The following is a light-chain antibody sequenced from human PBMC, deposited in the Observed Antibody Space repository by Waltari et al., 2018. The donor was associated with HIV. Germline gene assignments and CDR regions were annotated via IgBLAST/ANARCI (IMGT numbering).Light chain of an antibody. CDR1: SLPKRY. CDR2: KDI. V-gene: IGLV3-25*03. J-gene: IGLJ3*02. CDR3: QSTDFDGTWV. Sequence: SYDLTQTPSVSVSPGQTARINCSRGSLPKRYSSWYRQKAGQAPVFLIYKDIERPSGIPERISGSESGTGVTLTMSGVQAGDEGDYFCQSTDFDGTWVFGGGTKLTVL.